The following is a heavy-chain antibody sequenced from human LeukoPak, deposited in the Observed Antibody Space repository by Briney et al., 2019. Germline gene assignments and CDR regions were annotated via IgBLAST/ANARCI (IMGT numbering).Heavy chain of an antibody. V-gene: IGHV4-59*01. CDR3: ARDGGFIAALLY. Sequence: SETLSLTCTVSGGSISSYYWSWIRQPPGKGLEWIGYIYYSGSTNYNPSLKSRVTISVDTSKSQFSLKLGSVTAADTAVYYCARDGGFIAALLYWGQGTLVTVSS. D-gene: IGHD3-16*01. CDR2: IYYSGST. CDR1: GGSISSYY. J-gene: IGHJ4*02.